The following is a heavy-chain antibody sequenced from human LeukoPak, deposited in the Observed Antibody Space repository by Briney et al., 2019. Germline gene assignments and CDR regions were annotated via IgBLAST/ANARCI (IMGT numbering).Heavy chain of an antibody. J-gene: IGHJ4*02. Sequence: PGGSLRLSCAASGFTFSSYAMSWVRQAPGKGLEWVSAISGSGGSTYYADSVKGRFTISRDNSKNTLYLQMNSLRAEDTAVYYCAKDPTLNCGGDCYFDYWGQGTLVTVSS. V-gene: IGHV3-23*01. CDR3: AKDPTLNCGGDCYFDY. CDR2: ISGSGGST. CDR1: GFTFSSYA. D-gene: IGHD2-21*01.